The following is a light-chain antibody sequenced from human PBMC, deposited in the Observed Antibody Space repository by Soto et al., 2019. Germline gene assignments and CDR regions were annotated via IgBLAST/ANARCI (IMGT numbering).Light chain of an antibody. Sequence: QSVLTQPPSASGTPGQRVTISCSGSSSNIGSNTVNWYQQLPGTAPKLLIFTNNQRPSGVPGRFSGSKSGTSGSLAISGLQSEDEADYYCAAWDDSLNGYVFGTGTKVTVL. CDR3: AAWDDSLNGYV. J-gene: IGLJ1*01. V-gene: IGLV1-44*01. CDR1: SSNIGSNT. CDR2: TNN.